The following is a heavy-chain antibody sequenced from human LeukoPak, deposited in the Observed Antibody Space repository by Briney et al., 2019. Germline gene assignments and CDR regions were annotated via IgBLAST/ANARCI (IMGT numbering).Heavy chain of an antibody. CDR2: ISGTGRDT. D-gene: IGHD2-15*01. CDR1: GFTFSSYA. J-gene: IGHJ4*02. V-gene: IGHV3-23*01. CDR3: AKGATGSPYSVSDS. Sequence: GGSLRLSCAASGFTFSSYAESWVRQAPGKGLEYISAISGTGRDTYYADSVKGRFAISRDNSMNTLYLQMNSLRADDTAVYYCAKGATGSPYSVSDSWGQGSLVTVSS.